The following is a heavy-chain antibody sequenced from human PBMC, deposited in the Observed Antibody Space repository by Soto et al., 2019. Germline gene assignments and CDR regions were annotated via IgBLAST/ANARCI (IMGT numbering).Heavy chain of an antibody. CDR2: IYYTEKT. CDR1: GGSSSSYY. V-gene: IGHV4-59*01. CDR3: ARARFQLLHPYYYGMDV. Sequence: QVQLQQSGPGLVKPSETLSLTCTVSGGSSSSYYWSWIRQTPGKGLDWIGYIYYTEKTNYNPSLKSRVTISVDTSKNQFSLKLRSVTAADTGVYFCARARFQLLHPYYYGMDVWGQGTAVTVSS. D-gene: IGHD2-15*01. J-gene: IGHJ6*02.